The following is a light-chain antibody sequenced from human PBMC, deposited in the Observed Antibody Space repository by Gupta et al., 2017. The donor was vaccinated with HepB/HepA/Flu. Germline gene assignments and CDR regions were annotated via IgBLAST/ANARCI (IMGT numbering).Light chain of an antibody. CDR1: NSNIGHNA. Sequence: QSVVTQPPPASAPPGQRVTITSSGSNSNIGHNAVNWYQHVPGSAPKLLIYDTNHRPSGVPDRFSGSKSGTSASLAISGLQSEDEADYYCATWDDSLNGAVFGGGTKLTVL. J-gene: IGLJ2*01. CDR2: DTN. CDR3: ATWDDSLNGAV. V-gene: IGLV1-44*01.